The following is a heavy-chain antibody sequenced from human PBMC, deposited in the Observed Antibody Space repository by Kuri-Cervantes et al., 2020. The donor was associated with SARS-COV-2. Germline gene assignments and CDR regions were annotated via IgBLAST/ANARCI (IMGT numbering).Heavy chain of an antibody. D-gene: IGHD5-24*01. CDR1: GFTFSSYS. CDR2: IGRSSSCL. J-gene: IGHJ4*02. CDR3: ARDRTIRVLATFAY. Sequence: GESLKISCAASGFTFSSYSMNWVRQAPGKGLEWVSSIGRSSSCLYCADSLKGRFTISTDNAKSSLYLQMNSLRAEDTAVYYCARDRTIRVLATFAYWGQGTLVTVSS. V-gene: IGHV3-21*04.